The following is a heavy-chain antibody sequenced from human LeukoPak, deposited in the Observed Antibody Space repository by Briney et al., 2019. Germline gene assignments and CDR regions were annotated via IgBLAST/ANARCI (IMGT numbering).Heavy chain of an antibody. Sequence: GESLKISCKGSGYSFTSYWIGWVRQMPGKGLDWMGIIYPGDSDTRYSPPFQGQVTISADKSIDTAYLQWSRLKASDTAMYYCARHASNTYAPFDYWGQGALVTVSS. CDR2: IYPGDSDT. V-gene: IGHV5-51*01. D-gene: IGHD2-2*02. CDR3: ARHASNTYAPFDY. J-gene: IGHJ4*02. CDR1: GYSFTSYW.